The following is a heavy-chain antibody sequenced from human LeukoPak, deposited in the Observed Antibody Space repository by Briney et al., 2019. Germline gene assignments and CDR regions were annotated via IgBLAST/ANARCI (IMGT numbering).Heavy chain of an antibody. Sequence: GGSLRLSCAASGFTFSDYYMSWVRQAPGKGLEWVSYISSSGGSIYYADSVKGRFTISRDNSKNTLYLQMNSLRAEDTAVYYCARYSGVGCVSDCSIQYFDYWGQGTLVTVSS. D-gene: IGHD2-21*02. CDR3: ARYSGVGCVSDCSIQYFDY. V-gene: IGHV3-11*01. CDR2: ISSSGGSI. CDR1: GFTFSDYY. J-gene: IGHJ4*02.